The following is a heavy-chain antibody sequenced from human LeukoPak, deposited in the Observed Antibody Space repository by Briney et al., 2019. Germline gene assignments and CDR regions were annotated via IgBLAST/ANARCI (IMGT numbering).Heavy chain of an antibody. J-gene: IGHJ6*02. CDR3: ARDDFWSGHNYGMDV. V-gene: IGHV1-2*06. D-gene: IGHD3-3*01. Sequence: GASVKVSCKASGYTFTGYYMHWVRQAPGQGLEWMGRINPNSGGTNYAQKFQGRVTMTRDTSISTAYMELSRLRSDDTAVYYCARDDFWSGHNYGMDVWGQGTTVTVSS. CDR2: INPNSGGT. CDR1: GYTFTGYY.